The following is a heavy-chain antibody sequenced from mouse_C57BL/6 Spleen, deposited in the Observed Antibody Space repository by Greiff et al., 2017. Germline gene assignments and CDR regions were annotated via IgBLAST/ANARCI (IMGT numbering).Heavy chain of an antibody. V-gene: IGHV1-54*01. CDR1: GYAFTNYF. Sequence: QVQLQQSGAELVKPGASVKLSCKASGYAFTNYFMEWVKQRPGQGLEWIGVINPDSGGTNYTEKFKGKATLTADKSSSTAYMQLSSLTSEDSAVXACARCACYDCDRCFDDWGKGTTVTVSA. CDR3: ARCACYDCDRCFDD. D-gene: IGHD2-10*01. J-gene: IGHJ1*03. CDR2: INPDSGGT.